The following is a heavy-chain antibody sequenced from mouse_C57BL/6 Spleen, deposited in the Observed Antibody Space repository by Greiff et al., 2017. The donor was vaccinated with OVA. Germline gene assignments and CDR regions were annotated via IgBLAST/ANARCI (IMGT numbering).Heavy chain of an antibody. CDR3: ASFYYGNYGDY. Sequence: EVQLQQSGPGLVKPSQSLSLTCSVTGYSITSGYYWNWIRQFPGNKLEWMGYISYDGSNNYNPSLKNRISITRDTSKNQFFLKLNSVTTEDTATDYCASFYYGNYGDYGGQGTTLTVSS. V-gene: IGHV3-6*01. CDR2: ISYDGSN. D-gene: IGHD2-1*01. CDR1: GYSITSGYY. J-gene: IGHJ2*01.